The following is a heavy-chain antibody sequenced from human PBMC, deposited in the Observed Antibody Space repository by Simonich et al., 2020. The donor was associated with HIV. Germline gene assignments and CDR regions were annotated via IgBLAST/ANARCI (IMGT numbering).Heavy chain of an antibody. Sequence: QVQLVQSGAEVKKPGASVKVSCKVSGYTLTDLSMHWLRQAPGTGVEWMGGVKPEDGETTYEQKFQGRDTMTGDASTYTAHVELSSLTSKDTAVYFCAAVKYYYDSSGFSYDGVDVWGQGTMVTVSS. V-gene: IGHV1-24*01. CDR2: VKPEDGET. J-gene: IGHJ3*01. CDR1: GYTLTDLS. D-gene: IGHD3-22*01. CDR3: AAVKYYYDSSGFSYDGVDV.